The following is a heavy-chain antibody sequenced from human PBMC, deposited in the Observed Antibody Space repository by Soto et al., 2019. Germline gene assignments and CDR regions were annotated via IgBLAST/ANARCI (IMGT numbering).Heavy chain of an antibody. V-gene: IGHV3-30-3*01. J-gene: IGHJ5*02. CDR1: GFTFSSYA. CDR2: ISYDGSNK. CDR3: WLLTRNWFDP. D-gene: IGHD2-15*01. Sequence: GGSLRLSCAASGFTFSSYAMHWVRQAPGKGLEWVAVISYDGSNKYYADSVKGRFTISRDNSKNTLYLQMNSLRAEDTAVYYCWLLTRNWFDPWGQGTLVTVSS.